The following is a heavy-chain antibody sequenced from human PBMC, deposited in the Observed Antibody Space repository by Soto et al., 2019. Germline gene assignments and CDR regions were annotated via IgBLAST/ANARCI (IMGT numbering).Heavy chain of an antibody. J-gene: IGHJ2*01. CDR1: GFTFSSYG. D-gene: IGHD3-22*01. Sequence: QVQLVESGGGVVQPGRSLRLSCAASGFTFSSYGMHWVRQAPGEGLEWVAVIWYDGSNKYYADSVKGRFTISRDNSKNTLYLQMNSLRAEDTAVYYCARERLNWYFDLWGRGTLVTVSS. CDR3: ARERLNWYFDL. V-gene: IGHV3-33*01. CDR2: IWYDGSNK.